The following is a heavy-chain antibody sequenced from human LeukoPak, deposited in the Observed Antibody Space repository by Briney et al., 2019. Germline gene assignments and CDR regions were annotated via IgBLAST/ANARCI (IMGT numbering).Heavy chain of an antibody. D-gene: IGHD6-19*01. CDR1: GDSISSSSYY. CDR2: IYYSGST. V-gene: IGHV4-39*01. Sequence: PSQTLSLTCTASGDSISSSSYYWGWIRQPPGKGLEWIGSIYYSGSTYYNPSLKSRVTISVDTSKNQFSLKLSSVTAADTAVYYCARRGIAVADFSRPFDPWGQGALVTVSS. CDR3: ARRGIAVADFSRPFDP. J-gene: IGHJ5*02.